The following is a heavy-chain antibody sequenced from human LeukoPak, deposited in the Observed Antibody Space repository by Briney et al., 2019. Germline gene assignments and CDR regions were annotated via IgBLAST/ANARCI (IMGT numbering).Heavy chain of an antibody. J-gene: IGHJ6*02. Sequence: GRSLRLSCAASGFTFDDYGMPWVRQAPGKGLEWVSGISWNSGSIGYADSVKGRFTISRDNAKNSLYLQMNSLRAEDTALYYCAKEDYYYGMDVWGQGTTVTVSS. CDR1: GFTFDDYG. V-gene: IGHV3-9*01. CDR2: ISWNSGSI. CDR3: AKEDYYYGMDV.